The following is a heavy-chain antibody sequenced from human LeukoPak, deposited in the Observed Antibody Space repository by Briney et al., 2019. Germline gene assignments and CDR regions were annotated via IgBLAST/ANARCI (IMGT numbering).Heavy chain of an antibody. V-gene: IGHV3-74*01. CDR1: GFTFSSSW. CDR2: IKTDGSTT. D-gene: IGHD3-9*01. CDR3: AKDRGTYEIRPFDY. J-gene: IGHJ4*02. Sequence: GGSLRLSCAVSGFTFSSSWMHWVRQAPGKGLVWVSHIKTDGSTTAYADSVKGRFTISRDNSKNTLSLQMNSLRAEDTAVYYCAKDRGTYEIRPFDYWGQGALVTVSS.